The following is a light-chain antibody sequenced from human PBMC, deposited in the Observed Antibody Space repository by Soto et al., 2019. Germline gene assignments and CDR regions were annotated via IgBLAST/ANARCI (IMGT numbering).Light chain of an antibody. Sequence: EIVVTXSPGTLSLSPGERATLSCRASQSFSSSYLAWYQQKHGQAPGLLIYGASSRATGIPDRFSGSGSGTDFTLTISRLEPEDFAVYYCQQYGSSGYTFGQGTKLEIK. CDR3: QQYGSSGYT. J-gene: IGKJ2*01. CDR1: QSFSSSY. V-gene: IGKV3-20*01. CDR2: GAS.